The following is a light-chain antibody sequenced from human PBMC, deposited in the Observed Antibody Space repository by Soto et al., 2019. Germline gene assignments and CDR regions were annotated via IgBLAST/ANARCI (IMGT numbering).Light chain of an antibody. CDR3: QQRSNWPST. V-gene: IGKV3-11*01. Sequence: EIVLTQSPATLSLSPGDRATLSCRASQSVSSYLAWYQQKPGQAPRLLIYDASNRATGIPARFSGSGSGTDCTLTITSLEPEDFAVYYCQQRSNWPSTFGGGTTVEIK. CDR1: QSVSSY. J-gene: IGKJ4*01. CDR2: DAS.